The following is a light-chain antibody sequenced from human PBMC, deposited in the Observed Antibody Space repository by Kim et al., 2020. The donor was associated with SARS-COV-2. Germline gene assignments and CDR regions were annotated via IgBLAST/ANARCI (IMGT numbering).Light chain of an antibody. CDR1: QDISYY. CDR3: QNYDNVPPDT. V-gene: IGKV1-33*01. J-gene: IGKJ2*01. Sequence: DVQMTQSPSSLSASVGDRVTITCQASQDISYYLNWYQQKPGKDPKLLIYDASNLETGVPSRFSGSGSGTDFTFTISSLQPEDVATYSCQNYDNVPPDTFGQGTKLEI. CDR2: DAS.